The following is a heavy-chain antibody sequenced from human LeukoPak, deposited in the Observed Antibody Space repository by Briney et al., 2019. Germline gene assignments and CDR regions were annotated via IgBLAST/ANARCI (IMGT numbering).Heavy chain of an antibody. V-gene: IGHV1-69*06. D-gene: IGHD7-27*01. CDR1: GGTFSSYA. CDR2: IIPIFGTA. J-gene: IGHJ3*02. CDR3: ARGSGLKSWGAFDI. Sequence: GASVKVSCKASGGTFSSYAISWVRQAPGQGLEWMGGIIPIFGTANYAQKFQGRVTITADKSTSTAYMELNSLRSEDTAVYYCARGSGLKSWGAFDIWGQGTMVTVSS.